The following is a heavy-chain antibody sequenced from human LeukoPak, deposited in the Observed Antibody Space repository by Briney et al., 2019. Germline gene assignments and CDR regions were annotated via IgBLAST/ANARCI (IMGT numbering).Heavy chain of an antibody. J-gene: IGHJ4*02. D-gene: IGHD3-3*01. CDR3: ARAGKLRFLEEAWFDY. CDR1: GGTFSSYA. V-gene: IGHV1-69*13. Sequence: SVKVSCKASGGTFSSYAISWVRQAPGQGLEWMGGIIPIFGTANYAQKFQGRVTITADESTSTAYLELSSLRSEDTAVYYCARAGKLRFLEEAWFDYWGQGTLVTVSS. CDR2: IIPIFGTA.